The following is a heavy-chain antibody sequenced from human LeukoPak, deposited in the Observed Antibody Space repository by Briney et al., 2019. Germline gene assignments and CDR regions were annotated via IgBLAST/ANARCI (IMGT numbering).Heavy chain of an antibody. Sequence: GASVKVSCKASGYTFTGYYIHWVREAPGQGLEWMGWINPKSGGTKYAQKFQGRVTMTRDTSISTAYMDLSRLRSDDTAVYYCVRGFFDNWFDPWGQGTRVTVPS. V-gene: IGHV1-2*02. J-gene: IGHJ5*02. D-gene: IGHD3-3*01. CDR1: GYTFTGYY. CDR3: VRGFFDNWFDP. CDR2: INPKSGGT.